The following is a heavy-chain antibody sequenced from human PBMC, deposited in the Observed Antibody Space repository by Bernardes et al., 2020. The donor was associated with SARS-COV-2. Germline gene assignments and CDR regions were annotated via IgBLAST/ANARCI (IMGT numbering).Heavy chain of an antibody. CDR3: AKGRFGEVLSQFDY. CDR1: GFIFSSYG. V-gene: IGHV3-30*18. D-gene: IGHD3-10*01. CDR2: ISDDGSNK. Sequence: GGSLRLSCAASGFIFSSYGMHWVRQAPGKGLEWVAVISDDGSNKYYEDSVKGRFTISRDNSKNTLYLQMNRLRSEDTAVYYCAKGRFGEVLSQFDYWGKGTLVTVSS. J-gene: IGHJ4*02.